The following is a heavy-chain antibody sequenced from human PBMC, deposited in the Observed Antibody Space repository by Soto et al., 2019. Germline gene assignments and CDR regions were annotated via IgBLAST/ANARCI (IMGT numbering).Heavy chain of an antibody. D-gene: IGHD3-22*01. Sequence: GASVKVSCKASGGTFSSYAISWVRQAPGQGLEWMGGIIPIFGTANYAQKFQGRVTITADKSTSTAYMELSSLRSEDTAVYYCARTQNRYYDSTPDVWGQGTTVTVSS. CDR1: GGTFSSYA. CDR3: ARTQNRYYDSTPDV. V-gene: IGHV1-69*06. CDR2: IIPIFGTA. J-gene: IGHJ6*02.